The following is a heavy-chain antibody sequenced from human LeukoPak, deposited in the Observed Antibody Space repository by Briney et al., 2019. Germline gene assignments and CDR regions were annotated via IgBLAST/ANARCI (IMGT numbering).Heavy chain of an antibody. D-gene: IGHD6-13*01. V-gene: IGHV4-34*01. CDR2: INHSGST. Sequence: SETLSLTCAVYGGSFSGYYWSWIRQPPGKGLEWIGEINHSGSTNYNPSLKSRVTISVDTSKNQFSLKLSSVTAPDTAVYYCARGLKQPILWARWFGPWGQGTLVTVSS. J-gene: IGHJ5*02. CDR3: ARGLKQPILWARWFGP. CDR1: GGSFSGYY.